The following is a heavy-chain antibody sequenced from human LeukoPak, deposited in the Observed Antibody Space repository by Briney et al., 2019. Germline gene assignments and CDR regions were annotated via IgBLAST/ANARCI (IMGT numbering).Heavy chain of an antibody. Sequence: GGSLRLSCAASGFSVGSNYMHWVRQAPGKGLEWVAVLSYGGTNKYYADSVKGRFTISRDNSKNTMFLQMNSLRAEDTAVYHCARDRSGYANDAFDFWGQGTMVTVSS. CDR1: GFSVGSNY. D-gene: IGHD3-3*01. CDR2: LSYGGTNK. CDR3: ARDRSGYANDAFDF. V-gene: IGHV3-30-3*01. J-gene: IGHJ3*01.